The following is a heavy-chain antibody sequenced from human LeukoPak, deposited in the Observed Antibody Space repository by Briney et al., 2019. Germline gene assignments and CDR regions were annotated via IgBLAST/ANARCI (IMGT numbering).Heavy chain of an antibody. D-gene: IGHD3-9*01. Sequence: GGSLRLSCVASEFTFSSYTMNWVRQAPGKGLEWVSSVSSSSTYIFYADSVKGRFTISRDNAENSVYLQMNSLTAEDTAVYYCARVARPHYDILTGYHSYFDYWGQGTLVTVSS. V-gene: IGHV3-21*01. CDR3: ARVARPHYDILTGYHSYFDY. CDR2: VSSSSTYI. CDR1: EFTFSSYT. J-gene: IGHJ4*02.